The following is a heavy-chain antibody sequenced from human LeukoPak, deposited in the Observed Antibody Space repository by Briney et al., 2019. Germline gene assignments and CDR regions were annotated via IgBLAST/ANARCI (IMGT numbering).Heavy chain of an antibody. D-gene: IGHD2-2*02. CDR1: GFTFSNAW. CDR2: IKSKTDGGTT. Sequence: PGGSLRLSCAASGFTFSNAWMSWVRQAPGKGLEWVGRIKSKTDGGTTDYAAPVKGRFTISRDDSKNTLYLQMNSLRAEDTAVYYCATDIVVVPGAIGFDYWGQGILVTVSS. J-gene: IGHJ4*02. V-gene: IGHV3-15*01. CDR3: ATDIVVVPGAIGFDY.